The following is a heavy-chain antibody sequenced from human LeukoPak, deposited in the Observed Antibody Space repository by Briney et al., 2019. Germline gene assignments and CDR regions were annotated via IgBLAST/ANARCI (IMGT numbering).Heavy chain of an antibody. CDR1: GFTFSSYG. CDR2: ISYDGSNK. D-gene: IGHD4-11*01. CDR3: AREDYSYYYYYMDV. J-gene: IGHJ6*03. V-gene: IGHV3-30*03. Sequence: PGGSLRLSCGASGFTFSSYGMHWVRQAPGKGLEGVAVISYDGSNKYYADSVKGRFTISRDNSKNTLYLQMNSLRAEDTAVYYCAREDYSYYYYYMDVWGKGTTVTISS.